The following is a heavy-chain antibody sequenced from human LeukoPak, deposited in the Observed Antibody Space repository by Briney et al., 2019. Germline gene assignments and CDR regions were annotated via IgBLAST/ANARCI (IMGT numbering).Heavy chain of an antibody. V-gene: IGHV4-34*01. CDR3: ARRRCSSTSCYAYRVVVNWFDP. CDR1: GGSFSGYY. D-gene: IGHD2-2*01. J-gene: IGHJ5*02. Sequence: SETLSLTCAVYGGSFSGYYWSWIRQPPGKGLEWIGKINHSGSTNYNPSLKSRVTISVDTSKNQFSLKLSSVTAADTAVYYCARRRCSSTSCYAYRVVVNWFDPWGQGTLVTVSS. CDR2: INHSGST.